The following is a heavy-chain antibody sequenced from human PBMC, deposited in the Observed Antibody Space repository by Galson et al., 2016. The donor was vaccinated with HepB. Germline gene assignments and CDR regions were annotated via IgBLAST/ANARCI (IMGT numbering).Heavy chain of an antibody. CDR3: ASRHSGWYYFDY. D-gene: IGHD6-19*01. CDR1: GITFRSYT. CDR2: ISGGSGYI. J-gene: IGHJ4*02. Sequence: LRLSCAVSGITFRSYTMNWVRQAPGKGLEWVSSISGGSGYIYYADSVKGRFTISRDNAKNSLYLQMNSLRAEDTAVYYCASRHSGWYYFDYWGQGTLVTVSS. V-gene: IGHV3-21*01.